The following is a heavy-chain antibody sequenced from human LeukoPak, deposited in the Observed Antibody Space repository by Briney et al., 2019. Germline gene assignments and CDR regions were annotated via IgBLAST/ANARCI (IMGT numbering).Heavy chain of an antibody. J-gene: IGHJ4*01. D-gene: IGHD3-3*01. V-gene: IGHV4-34*01. CDR2: INHSGST. CDR3: ARAKYDFWSGYYPHFDY. CDR1: GGSFSGYY. Sequence: SETLSLTCAVYGGSFSGYYWSWIRQPPGKGLEWIGEINHSGSTNYNPSLKSRVTISVDTSKNQFSLKLSSVTAADTAVYYCARAKYDFWSGYYPHFDYWGXXXLVTVS.